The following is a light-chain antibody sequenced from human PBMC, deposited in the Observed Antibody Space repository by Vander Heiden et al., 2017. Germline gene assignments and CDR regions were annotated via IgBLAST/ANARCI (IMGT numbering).Light chain of an antibody. Sequence: DIQMTQSPSSLSASVGDRVTITCRASQYISNYLKWYQQKPGKAPKLLIYAASNLQSGVPSRFSGSGSGTDSTLTISSLQPEDFATYYCQQSFTTPLTFGGGTKVEIK. CDR2: AAS. J-gene: IGKJ4*01. CDR1: QYISNY. V-gene: IGKV1-39*01. CDR3: QQSFTTPLT.